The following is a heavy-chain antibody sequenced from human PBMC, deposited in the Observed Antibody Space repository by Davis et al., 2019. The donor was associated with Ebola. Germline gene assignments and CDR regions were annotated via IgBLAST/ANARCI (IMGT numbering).Heavy chain of an antibody. CDR1: GGSFSGYY. Sequence: SQTLSLTCAVYGGSFSGYYWSWIRQPPGKGLEWIGEINHSGSTNYNPSLKSRVTISVDTSKNQFSLKLSSVTAADTAVYYRARGRYCTGGVCYYYYYYGMDVWGQGTTVTVSS. CDR3: ARGRYCTGGVCYYYYYYGMDV. CDR2: INHSGST. D-gene: IGHD2-8*02. V-gene: IGHV4-34*01. J-gene: IGHJ6*02.